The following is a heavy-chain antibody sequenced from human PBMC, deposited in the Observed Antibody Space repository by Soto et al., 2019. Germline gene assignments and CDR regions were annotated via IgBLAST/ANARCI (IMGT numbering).Heavy chain of an antibody. V-gene: IGHV4-39*01. CDR2: IYYSGST. CDR1: GGSISSSSYY. Sequence: SETLSLTCTVSGGSISSSSYYWGWIRQPPGKGLEWIGSIYYSGSTYYNPSLKSRVTISVDTSKNQFSLKLSSVTAADTAVYYCARRALQDYGDDYFDYWGQGTLVTVSS. J-gene: IGHJ4*02. CDR3: ARRALQDYGDDYFDY. D-gene: IGHD4-17*01.